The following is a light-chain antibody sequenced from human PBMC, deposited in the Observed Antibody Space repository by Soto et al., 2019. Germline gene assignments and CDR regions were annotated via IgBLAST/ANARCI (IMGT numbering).Light chain of an antibody. J-gene: IGKJ4*01. Sequence: DIQMTQSPSSLSASVGDRVTITCRASQDISSYLAWYQQKPGKVPMLLIYDASTLQSGVPSRFSGSGSGTDFTLTISSLQPEDVATYYCQKYNSAPSLTFGGGTKVEIK. CDR1: QDISSY. CDR2: DAS. CDR3: QKYNSAPSLT. V-gene: IGKV1-27*01.